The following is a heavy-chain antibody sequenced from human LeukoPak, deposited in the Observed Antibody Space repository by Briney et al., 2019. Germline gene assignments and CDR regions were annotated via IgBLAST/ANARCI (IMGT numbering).Heavy chain of an antibody. V-gene: IGHV3-64*02. CDR1: GFSFRNYA. CDR2: INTDGRIT. Sequence: GGSLRLSCVASGFSFRNYAIHWVGQAPGKEWDDVSVINTDGRITYYADSVKGRFTISRDNSKNTVYLQMGSLRGEDMAVYYCTRDGGSFCDFDYWGQGALVTVSS. D-gene: IGHD1-26*01. CDR3: TRDGGSFCDFDY. J-gene: IGHJ4*02.